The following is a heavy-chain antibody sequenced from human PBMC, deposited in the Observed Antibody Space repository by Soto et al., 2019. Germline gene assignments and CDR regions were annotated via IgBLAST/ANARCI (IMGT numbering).Heavy chain of an antibody. D-gene: IGHD3-10*01. CDR1: GYSFKDAC. J-gene: IGHJ4*02. Sequence: EVNLVESGGGLVKPGGSLRLSCAASGYSFKDACMNWVRQAPGKGLEWVGRIKSIANGGTTEYAAPVKGRFSISRDDSTFTLYLQMNSLQSEDTAVYYCTRRPKAGVIRGGPLDFWGRGTLVTVSA. CDR3: TRRPKAGVIRGGPLDF. V-gene: IGHV3-15*07. CDR2: IKSIANGGTT.